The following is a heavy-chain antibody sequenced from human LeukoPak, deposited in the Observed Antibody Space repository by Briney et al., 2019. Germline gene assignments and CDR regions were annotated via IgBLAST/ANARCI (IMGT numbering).Heavy chain of an antibody. CDR1: GYTFTNYW. CDR2: IYPSDSYI. J-gene: IGHJ3*02. Sequence: GESLKISCKGSGYTFTNYWISWVRQMPGKGLEWMGTIYPSDSYINYRPSFQGHVSISADKSISTDYLQWSSLKASDTAIYYCARHYYDSSGYQQYAFGIWGQGTMVTVSS. CDR3: ARHYYDSSGYQQYAFGI. D-gene: IGHD3-22*01. V-gene: IGHV5-10-1*01.